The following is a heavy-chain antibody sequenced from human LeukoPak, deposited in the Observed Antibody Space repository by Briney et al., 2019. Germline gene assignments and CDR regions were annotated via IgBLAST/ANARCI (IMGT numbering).Heavy chain of an antibody. Sequence: TSETLSLTCNVSGYSISRGYYWGWIRQPPGKGLEWIGSVHHTGSTYYNPSLRSRVSISVDKSTNHISLEVTSVTAADTAVYYCARDWGFGDSEDWFDPWGQGTLVTVSS. D-gene: IGHD3-10*01. J-gene: IGHJ5*02. CDR2: VHHTGST. V-gene: IGHV4-38-2*02. CDR1: GYSISRGYY. CDR3: ARDWGFGDSEDWFDP.